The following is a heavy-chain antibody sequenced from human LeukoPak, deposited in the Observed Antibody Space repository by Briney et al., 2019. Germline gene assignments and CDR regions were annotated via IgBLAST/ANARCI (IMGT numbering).Heavy chain of an antibody. D-gene: IGHD3-10*01. CDR2: MNPNSGNT. CDR1: GYTFTSYD. Sequence: GASVKVSCKASGYTFTSYDINWVRQATGQGLEWMGWMNPNSGNTGYAQKFQGRVTITRNTSISTAYMELSSLRSEDTAVYYCARIPMVRGRDYFDYWGQGTLVTVSS. CDR3: ARIPMVRGRDYFDY. J-gene: IGHJ4*02. V-gene: IGHV1-8*03.